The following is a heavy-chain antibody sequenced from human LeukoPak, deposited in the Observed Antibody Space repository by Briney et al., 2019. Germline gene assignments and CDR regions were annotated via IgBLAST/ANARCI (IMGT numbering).Heavy chain of an antibody. V-gene: IGHV4-61*09. Sequence: SETLSLTCTVSGGSISSGSYYWNWIRQPAGKRLEWLGNIFTRGTTNYNASLESRLTISLDTARNQFSLYLSSVTAADTATYFCARSSLAVYFDYWGQGTLVTAPS. CDR3: ARSSLAVYFDY. CDR1: GGSISSGSYY. CDR2: IFTRGTT. D-gene: IGHD6-19*01. J-gene: IGHJ4*02.